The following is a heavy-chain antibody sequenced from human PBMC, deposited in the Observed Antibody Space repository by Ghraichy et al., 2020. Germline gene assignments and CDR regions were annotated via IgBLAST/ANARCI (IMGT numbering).Heavy chain of an antibody. CDR3: AKGIAATGTGSAFDV. Sequence: GGSLRLSCAASGFTFSSYVMGWVRQAPGKGLEWVSTISSSGGTTYYADSVKGRFTISRDNSKNTLYLQMNSLRAEDTAVYYCAKGIAATGTGSAFDVWGQGTMVTVSS. CDR2: ISSSGGTT. CDR1: GFTFSSYV. V-gene: IGHV3-23*01. J-gene: IGHJ3*01. D-gene: IGHD6-13*01.